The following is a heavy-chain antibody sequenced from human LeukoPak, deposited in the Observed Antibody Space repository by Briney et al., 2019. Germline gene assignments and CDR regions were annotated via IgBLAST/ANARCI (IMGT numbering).Heavy chain of an antibody. D-gene: IGHD3-22*01. Sequence: SETLSLTCAVSRGSITSGGYSWSWIRQPPGKGLEWIGYIYYSGITYYNPSLKSRVTISADTSKNQFSLRLNSVTAADTAVYYCARGNSYYYDSSGYSRQRYYFDYWGQGTLVTVSS. CDR3: ARGNSYYYDSSGYSRQRYYFDY. J-gene: IGHJ4*02. CDR1: RGSITSGGYS. V-gene: IGHV4-30-4*07. CDR2: IYYSGIT.